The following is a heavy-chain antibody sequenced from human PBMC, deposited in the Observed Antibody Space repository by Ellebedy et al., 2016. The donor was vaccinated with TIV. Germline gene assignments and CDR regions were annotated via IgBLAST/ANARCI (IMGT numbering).Heavy chain of an antibody. CDR1: GFTFSSYW. D-gene: IGHD3-10*01. CDR2: IKQDGSEK. V-gene: IGHV3-7*03. CDR3: ARVAGFLWFGEGYGMDV. Sequence: GESLKISXAASGFTFSSYWMSWVRQAPGKGLEWVANIKQDGSEKYYVDSVKGRFTISRDNAKNSLHLQMNSLRAEDTAVYYCARVAGFLWFGEGYGMDVWGQGTTVTVSS. J-gene: IGHJ6*02.